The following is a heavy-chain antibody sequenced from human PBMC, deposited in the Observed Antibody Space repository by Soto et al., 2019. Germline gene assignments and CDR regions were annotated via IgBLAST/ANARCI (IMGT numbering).Heavy chain of an antibody. J-gene: IGHJ4*02. CDR1: GYTFTSYG. Sequence: ASVKVSCKASGYTFTSYGISWVRQAPGQGLEWMGWISDYNGNTNYAQKLQGRVTMATDTSTSTAYMELRSLRSDDTAVYYCARQSYGDYYFDYWGQGTLVTVSS. CDR3: ARQSYGDYYFDY. D-gene: IGHD4-17*01. V-gene: IGHV1-18*01. CDR2: ISDYNGNT.